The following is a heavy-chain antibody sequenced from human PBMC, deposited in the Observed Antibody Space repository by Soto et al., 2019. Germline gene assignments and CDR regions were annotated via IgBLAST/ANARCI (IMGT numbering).Heavy chain of an antibody. V-gene: IGHV1-69*13. J-gene: IGHJ3*02. Sequence: SVKVSCKASGGTFSSYAISWVRQAPGQGLEWMGGIIPIFGTANYAQKFQGRVTITADESTSTAYMELSSLRSEDTAVYYCARAQKTRSGVVIRGEAFDIWGQGTMVTVSS. CDR3: ARAQKTRSGVVIRGEAFDI. D-gene: IGHD3-22*01. CDR2: IIPIFGTA. CDR1: GGTFSSYA.